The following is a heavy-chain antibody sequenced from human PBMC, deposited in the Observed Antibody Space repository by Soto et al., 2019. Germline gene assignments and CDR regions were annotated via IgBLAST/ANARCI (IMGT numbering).Heavy chain of an antibody. CDR3: ARTQESYSSARNYYYYKDV. J-gene: IGHJ6*03. Sequence: PSETLSLTCTVSGGSISSYYWSWIRQPPGKGLEWIGYIYYSGSTNYNPSLKSRVTISVDTSKNQFSLKLYSVTAADTAVYYCARTQESYSSARNYYYYKDVWGKGTTVTVSS. V-gene: IGHV4-59*08. D-gene: IGHD3-22*01. CDR1: GGSISSYY. CDR2: IYYSGST.